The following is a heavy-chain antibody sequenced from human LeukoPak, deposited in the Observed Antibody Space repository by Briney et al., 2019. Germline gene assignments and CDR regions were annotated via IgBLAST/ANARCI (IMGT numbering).Heavy chain of an antibody. D-gene: IGHD2-15*01. V-gene: IGHV4-39*01. CDR3: ARQGSAYYFDF. CDR1: GGSISSSSYY. CDR2: VYSSGRT. Sequence: SETLSLTCTVSGGSISSSSYYWGWIRQPPGKELQWIASVYSSGRTNYSPSLKSRVTTSVDTSEKQFSLQLNSVTAADTAVYYCARQGSAYYFDFWGQGLLVTVSS. J-gene: IGHJ4*02.